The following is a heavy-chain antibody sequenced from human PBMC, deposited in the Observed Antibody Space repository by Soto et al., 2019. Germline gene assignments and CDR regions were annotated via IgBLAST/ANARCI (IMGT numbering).Heavy chain of an antibody. CDR1: GGSIRSRSYY. D-gene: IGHD2-15*01. CDR2: IYYSGST. J-gene: IGHJ4*02. CDR3: ARLFIDLNYFDY. V-gene: IGHV4-39*01. Sequence: QLQLQESGPGLVKPSETLSLTCPVSGGSIRSRSYYWGWIRQPPGKGLEWIGSIYYSGSTYSNPSLKSRVTISVDTSKNQFSMELSSVTAADTAVYYCARLFIDLNYFDYWGQGTLVTVSS.